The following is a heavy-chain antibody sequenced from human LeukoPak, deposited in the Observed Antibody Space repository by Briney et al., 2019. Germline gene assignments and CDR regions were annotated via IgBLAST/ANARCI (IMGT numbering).Heavy chain of an antibody. J-gene: IGHJ4*02. Sequence: SETLSLTCTVSGGSISSSSYYWGWIRQPPGKGLEWIGSIYYSGSTYYNLSLKSRVTISVDTSKNQFSLKLSSVTAADTAVYYCASIFWSGYYQFDYWGQGTLVTVSS. CDR2: IYYSGST. CDR3: ASIFWSGYYQFDY. V-gene: IGHV4-39*01. D-gene: IGHD3-3*01. CDR1: GGSISSSSYY.